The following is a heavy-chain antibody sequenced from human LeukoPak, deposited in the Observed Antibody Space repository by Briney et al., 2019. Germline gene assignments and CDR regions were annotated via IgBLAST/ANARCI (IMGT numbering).Heavy chain of an antibody. CDR3: ASMGYYYDSSDYYRY. D-gene: IGHD3-22*01. Sequence: GGSLRLSCAASGFTFSDYYMSWIRQAPGKGLEWVSYISSSGSTIYYADSVKGRFTISRDNAKNSLYLQMNSLRAEDTAVYYCASMGYYYDSSDYYRYWGQGTLVTVSS. CDR1: GFTFSDYY. V-gene: IGHV3-11*01. CDR2: ISSSGSTI. J-gene: IGHJ4*02.